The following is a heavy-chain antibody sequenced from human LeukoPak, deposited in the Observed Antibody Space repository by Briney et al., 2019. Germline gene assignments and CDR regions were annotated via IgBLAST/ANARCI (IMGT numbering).Heavy chain of an antibody. Sequence: SETLSLTCTVSGGSITSYYWSWIRQPAGKGLEWIGRIYTTGSTYYNHFLKSRVTMAVDTSKNQFSLRLSSVTAADTAVYYCARDSALGLDRGGFDYWGQGTLVTVSS. CDR3: ARDSALGLDRGGFDY. V-gene: IGHV4-4*07. J-gene: IGHJ4*02. CDR2: IYTTGST. CDR1: GGSITSYY. D-gene: IGHD3/OR15-3a*01.